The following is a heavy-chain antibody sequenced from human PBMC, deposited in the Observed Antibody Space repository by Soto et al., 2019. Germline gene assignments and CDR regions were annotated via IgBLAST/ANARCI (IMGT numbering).Heavy chain of an antibody. CDR1: GFTFTSSA. Sequence: GASVKVSCKASGFTFTSSAVQCVRQARGQRLEWIGWIVVGSGNTNYAQKFQERVTITRDMSTSTAYMELSSLRSEDTAVYYCAADYYYDSSGYYRYGYYGMDVWGQGTTVTVSS. CDR3: AADYYYDSSGYYRYGYYGMDV. J-gene: IGHJ6*02. CDR2: IVVGSGNT. V-gene: IGHV1-58*01. D-gene: IGHD3-22*01.